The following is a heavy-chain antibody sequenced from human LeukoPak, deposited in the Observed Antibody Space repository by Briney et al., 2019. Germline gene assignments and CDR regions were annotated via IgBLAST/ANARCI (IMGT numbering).Heavy chain of an antibody. CDR3: ARGESYFDY. CDR1: GGAISSYY. J-gene: IGHJ4*02. CDR2: IYYSGST. V-gene: IGHV4-59*01. Sequence: PSETLYLTCTVSGGAISSYYWSWIRQPPGKGLEWIGYIYYSGSTYYIPSLKSRVTISVDTSKNQFSLKLRSVTAADTAVYYCARGESYFDYWGQGTLVTVSS.